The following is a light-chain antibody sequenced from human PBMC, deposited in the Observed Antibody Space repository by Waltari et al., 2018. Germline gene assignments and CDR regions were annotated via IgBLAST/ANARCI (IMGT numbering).Light chain of an antibody. V-gene: IGKV1-5*03. J-gene: IGKJ1*01. CDR3: QQYISYSLT. Sequence: DIQMTQSPSTVSASVGDRVTITCRASQTNNRWLDWYQQKPGKAPKLLIYRSSILESGVPSRFSGSGSGTEFTLTISSLQPDDFATYYCQQYISYSLTFGQGTKVEIK. CDR2: RSS. CDR1: QTNNRW.